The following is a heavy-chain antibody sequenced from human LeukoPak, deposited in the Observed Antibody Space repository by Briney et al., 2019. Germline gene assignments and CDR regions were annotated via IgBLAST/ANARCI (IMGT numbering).Heavy chain of an antibody. CDR3: ASPTTTGLWFGELRE. J-gene: IGHJ4*02. V-gene: IGHV4-39*07. CDR2: IYYSGSS. CDR1: GGSISSSIYY. Sequence: SETLSLTCTVSGGSISSSIYYWGWIRQPPGKGLEWIGSIYYSGSSYYNPSLKSRVAISVDTSKNQFSLGLKSVTAADTAAYYCASPTTTGLWFGELREWGQGTLVTVSS. D-gene: IGHD3-10*01.